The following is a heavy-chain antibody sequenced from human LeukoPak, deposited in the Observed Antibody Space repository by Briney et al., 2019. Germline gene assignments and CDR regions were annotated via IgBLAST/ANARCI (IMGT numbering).Heavy chain of an antibody. V-gene: IGHV3-30-3*01. CDR2: ISYDGSNK. CDR1: GFTFSSYA. D-gene: IGHD2-21*02. J-gene: IGHJ4*02. CDR3: ARADLLRPHPPVDY. Sequence: GGSLRLSCAASGFTFSSYAMHWVRQAPGKGLEWVAVISYDGSNKYYADSVKGRFTISRDNSKNTLYLQMNSLRAEDTAVYYCARADLLRPHPPVDYWGQGTLVTVSS.